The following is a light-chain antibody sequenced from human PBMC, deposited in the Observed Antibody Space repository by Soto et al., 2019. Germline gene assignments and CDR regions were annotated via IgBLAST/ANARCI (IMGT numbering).Light chain of an antibody. Sequence: QSVLTQPPSVSAAPGQKVTISCSGTSSNIGNNFVSWYQHLPGKAPKLLIYDDTKRPSGIPDRFSGSKSGTSATLGITGLQTGDEADYYCGTWGGSLSMVCGGGTKLTVL. CDR1: SSNIGNNF. V-gene: IGLV1-51*01. J-gene: IGLJ3*02. CDR2: DDT. CDR3: GTWGGSLSMV.